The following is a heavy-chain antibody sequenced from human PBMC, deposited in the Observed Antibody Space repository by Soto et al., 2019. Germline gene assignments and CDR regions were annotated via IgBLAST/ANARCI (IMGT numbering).Heavy chain of an antibody. D-gene: IGHD3-22*01. CDR2: IIPIFGTA. J-gene: IGHJ6*02. CDR3: ARGAYDSSGYYPGGYYYYGMDV. V-gene: IGHV1-69*06. Sequence: ASVKVSCKASGGTFSSYAISWVRQAPGQGLEWMGGIIPIFGTANYAQKFQGRVTITADKSTSTAYMELSSLRSEDTAEYYCARGAYDSSGYYPGGYYYYGMDVWGQGTTVTVSS. CDR1: GGTFSSYA.